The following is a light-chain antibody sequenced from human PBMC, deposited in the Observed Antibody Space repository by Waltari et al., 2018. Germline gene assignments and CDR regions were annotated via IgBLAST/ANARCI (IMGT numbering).Light chain of an antibody. V-gene: IGLV2-14*01. J-gene: IGLJ3*02. CDR3: NSYAGSSSWV. CDR1: SSDVGFYNY. Sequence: PSSVSGSPGQSITISCTGTSSDVGFYNYVSWYQQHPGKAPKLIIYDVSERPSGVSDRFSGSKSSNTASLTISGLQAEDEADYYCNSYAGSSSWVFGGGTKLTVL. CDR2: DVS.